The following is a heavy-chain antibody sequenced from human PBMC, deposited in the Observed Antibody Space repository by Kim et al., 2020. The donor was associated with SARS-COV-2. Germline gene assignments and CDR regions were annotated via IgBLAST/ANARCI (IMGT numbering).Heavy chain of an antibody. J-gene: IGHJ4*02. Sequence: GGSLRLSCAASGFTVSSNYMSWVRQAPGKGLEWVSVIYSGGSTYYADSVKGRFTISRDNSKNTLYLQMNSLRAEDTAVYYCARVTLGFIAAAGTSDYWGQGTRVTVSS. CDR3: ARVTLGFIAAAGTSDY. CDR2: IYSGGST. D-gene: IGHD6-13*01. V-gene: IGHV3-66*01. CDR1: GFTVSSNY.